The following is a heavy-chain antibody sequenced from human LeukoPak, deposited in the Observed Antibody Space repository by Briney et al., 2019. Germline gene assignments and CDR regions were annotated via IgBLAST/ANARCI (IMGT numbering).Heavy chain of an antibody. CDR2: INHSGST. CDR3: ARGRGRAVGQYYYYGMDV. CDR1: GGSFSGYY. J-gene: IGHJ6*02. D-gene: IGHD6-19*01. V-gene: IGHV4-34*01. Sequence: SETLSLTCAVYGGSFSGYYWSWIRQPPGKGLEWIGEINHSGSTNYNPSLKSRVTIPVDTSKNQFSLKLSSVTAADTAVYYCARGRGRAVGQYYYYGMDVWGQGTTVTVSS.